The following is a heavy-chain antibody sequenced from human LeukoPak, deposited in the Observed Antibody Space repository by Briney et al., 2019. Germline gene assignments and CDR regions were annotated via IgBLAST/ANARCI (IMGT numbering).Heavy chain of an antibody. J-gene: IGHJ4*02. V-gene: IGHV4-31*03. CDR2: INHSGST. CDR3: AIVTMVRGVIIDY. D-gene: IGHD3-10*01. CDR1: GGSISSGGYY. Sequence: SQTLSLTCTVPGGSISSGGYYWSWIRQPPGKGLEWIGEINHSGSTNYNPSLKSRVTISVDTSKNQFSLKLSSVTAADTAVYYCAIVTMVRGVIIDYWGQGTLVTVSS.